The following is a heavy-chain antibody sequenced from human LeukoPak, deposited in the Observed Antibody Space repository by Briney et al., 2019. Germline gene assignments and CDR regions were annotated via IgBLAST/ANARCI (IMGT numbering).Heavy chain of an antibody. V-gene: IGHV1-24*01. Sequence: ASVKVSCKVSGNTLSELSVHWVRQAPGKGLEWMAGFDPEEGKTIYAQRFQGRVTLAEDTSTYTAYMELSSLRSDDTAVYYCATGGILGYSQVSYYYMDVWGKGTTVTVSS. CDR1: GNTLSELS. CDR2: FDPEEGKT. D-gene: IGHD5-18*01. CDR3: ATGGILGYSQVSYYYMDV. J-gene: IGHJ6*03.